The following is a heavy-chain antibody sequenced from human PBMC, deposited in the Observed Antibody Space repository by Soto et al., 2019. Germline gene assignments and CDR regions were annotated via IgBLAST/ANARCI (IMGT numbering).Heavy chain of an antibody. J-gene: IGHJ4*02. V-gene: IGHV1-18*01. CDR1: VDTFTFYG. Sequence: ASVKVCCKASVDTFTFYGSTWMRQATGQGLEWMGWISGFNGNTNYAADLQGRVTMTTDTSTSTAYMELRGLRSDDTAVYYCARSGVSSGRESPDFGSWAKGTLGTVYS. CDR2: ISGFNGNT. CDR3: ARSGVSSGRESPDFGS. D-gene: IGHD6-25*01.